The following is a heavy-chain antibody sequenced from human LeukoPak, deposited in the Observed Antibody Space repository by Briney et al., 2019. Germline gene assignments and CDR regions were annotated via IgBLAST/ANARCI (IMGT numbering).Heavy chain of an antibody. J-gene: IGHJ3*02. V-gene: IGHV3-48*01. CDR3: ARWTNFHAFDI. D-gene: IGHD1-1*01. CDR2: IGTSSTTI. CDR1: GFTFSSYT. Sequence: GGSLRLSCAASGFTFSSYTMNWVRQPPGKGLEWVSNIGTSSTTIYYADSVKGRFTISRDNAKNSLYLQMNSLRADDTAVYYCARWTNFHAFDIWGQGTLVTVSS.